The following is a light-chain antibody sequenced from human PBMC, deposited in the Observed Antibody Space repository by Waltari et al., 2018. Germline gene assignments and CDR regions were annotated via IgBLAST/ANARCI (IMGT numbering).Light chain of an antibody. Sequence: QSVLTQPPSASGTPGQRVTISCSGNSSNIGNNIVTWYQQLPGTAPKLLIYTTNQRPSGVPDRFSGSKSGTSASLAISGLQSEDEADYYCATWDDSLNGPVFGGGTKLTVL. CDR3: ATWDDSLNGPV. CDR1: SSNIGNNI. CDR2: TTN. J-gene: IGLJ2*01. V-gene: IGLV1-44*01.